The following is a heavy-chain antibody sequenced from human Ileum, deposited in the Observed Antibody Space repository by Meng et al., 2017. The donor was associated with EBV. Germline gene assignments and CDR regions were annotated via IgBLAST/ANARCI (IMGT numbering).Heavy chain of an antibody. CDR1: GFTFSSYA. Sequence: EVQLLESXXGLVQXGGSLRLSCAASGFTFSSYAMSWVRQAPGKGLEWVSAISGSGGSTYYADSVKGRFTISRDNSKNTLYLQMNSLRAEDTAVYYCAKGIAAPGGVYWGQGTLVTVSS. J-gene: IGHJ4*02. CDR2: ISGSGGST. D-gene: IGHD6-13*01. CDR3: AKGIAAPGGVY. V-gene: IGHV3-23*01.